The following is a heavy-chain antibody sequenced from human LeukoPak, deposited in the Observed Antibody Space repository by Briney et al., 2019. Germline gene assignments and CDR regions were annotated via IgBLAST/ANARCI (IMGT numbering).Heavy chain of an antibody. J-gene: IGHJ3*02. V-gene: IGHV1-46*01. Sequence: GASVTVSFTASGYTFSNYNIHWLRQAPGQGLEWMGIVNPSGDSTNYAQNFQGRVTMTGDTSTSTVYMELSSLRSEDTAVYYCARVRDGYNDAYDIWGQGTMVTVTS. CDR2: VNPSGDST. CDR1: GYTFSNYN. CDR3: ARVRDGYNDAYDI. D-gene: IGHD5-24*01.